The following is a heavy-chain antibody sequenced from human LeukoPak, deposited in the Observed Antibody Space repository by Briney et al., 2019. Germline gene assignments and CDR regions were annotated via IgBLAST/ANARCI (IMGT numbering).Heavy chain of an antibody. J-gene: IGHJ5*02. Sequence: GGSLRLSCAASGFSVSSNYMSWVRQAPGKGLEWVSVIYSGGTTYYADSVKGRFTISRDNSKNTLYLQMNSLRAEDTALYYCASGITRTNNWFDPWGQGTLVTVSS. V-gene: IGHV3-66*02. CDR1: GFSVSSNY. D-gene: IGHD3-10*01. CDR3: ASGITRTNNWFDP. CDR2: IYSGGTT.